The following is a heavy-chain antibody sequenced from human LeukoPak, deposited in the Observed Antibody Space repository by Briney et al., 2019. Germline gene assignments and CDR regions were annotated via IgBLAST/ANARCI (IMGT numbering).Heavy chain of an antibody. CDR2: IKQDGSEK. CDR3: ARTSYSYRPQVAFDI. CDR1: GFTFSSYW. Sequence: GGSLRLSCAASGFTFSSYWMSWVRQAPGKGLEWVANIKQDGSEKYYVDSVKGRFTISRDNAKNSLYLQMNSLRAEDTAVYYCARTSYSYRPQVAFDIWGQGSMVTVSS. V-gene: IGHV3-7*01. J-gene: IGHJ3*02. D-gene: IGHD5-18*01.